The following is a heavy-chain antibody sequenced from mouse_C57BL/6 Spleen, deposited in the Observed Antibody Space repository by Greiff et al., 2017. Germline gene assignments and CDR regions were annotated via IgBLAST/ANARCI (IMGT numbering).Heavy chain of an antibody. D-gene: IGHD2-5*01. CDR3: ARELGSNYGYCDV. Sequence: ESGPGILQPSQTLSLTCSFSGFSLSTFGMGVGWIRQPSGKGLEWLAHIWWDDDKDYNPALKSRLTISKDTSKNQVFLTIANVDTADTATYYCARELGSNYGYCDVWGTGTTVTVSS. J-gene: IGHJ1*03. CDR1: GFSLSTFGMG. V-gene: IGHV8-8*01. CDR2: IWWDDDK.